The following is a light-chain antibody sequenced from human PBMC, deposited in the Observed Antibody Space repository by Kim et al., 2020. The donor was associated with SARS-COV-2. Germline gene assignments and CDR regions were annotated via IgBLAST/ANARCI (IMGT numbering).Light chain of an antibody. J-gene: IGKJ4*01. V-gene: IGKV1-33*01. CDR1: HDISNH. CDR3: QQYDGLPRT. Sequence: ASVGDRVTVTCQASHDISNHLNWYQHKPGKAPKLLIYNASNLETGVPSRFSGSGYGTDFTFTISSLQPEDIATDFRQQYDGLPRTVGGGAKVDIK. CDR2: NAS.